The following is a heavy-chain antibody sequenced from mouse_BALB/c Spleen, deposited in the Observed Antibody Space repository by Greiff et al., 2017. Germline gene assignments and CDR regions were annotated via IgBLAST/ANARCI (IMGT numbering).Heavy chain of an antibody. Sequence: VQLQQSGAELVKPGASVKLSCTASGFNIKDTYMHWVKQRPEQGLEWIGRIDPANGNTKYDPKFQGKATITADTSSNTAYLQLSSLTSEDTAVYYCARGYYGSSYAWLAYWGQGTLVTVSA. V-gene: IGHV14-3*02. D-gene: IGHD1-1*01. CDR2: IDPANGNT. CDR1: GFNIKDTY. CDR3: ARGYYGSSYAWLAY. J-gene: IGHJ3*01.